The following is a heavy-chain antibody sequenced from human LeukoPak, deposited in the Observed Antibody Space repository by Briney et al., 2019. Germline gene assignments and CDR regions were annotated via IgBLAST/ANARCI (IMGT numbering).Heavy chain of an antibody. J-gene: IGHJ6*03. CDR1: GYTFTSYG. D-gene: IGHD4-23*01. CDR3: ARMDYGGNSDYYYYMDV. Sequence: GASVKVSCKASGYTFTSYGISWVRQAPGQGLEWMGWISAYNGNTNYAQKLQGRVTMTTDTSTSTAYMELGSLRSDDTAVYYCARMDYGGNSDYYYYMDVWGKGATVTVSS. CDR2: ISAYNGNT. V-gene: IGHV1-18*01.